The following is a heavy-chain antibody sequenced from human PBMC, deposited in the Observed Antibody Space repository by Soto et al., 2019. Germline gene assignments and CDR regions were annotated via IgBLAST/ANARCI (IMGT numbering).Heavy chain of an antibody. J-gene: IGHJ6*02. D-gene: IGHD3-10*01. CDR2: MAWSSDTI. Sequence: EVHLVESGGGLVQPGRSLRLSCAASGFRFEDYAMHWVRQAPGQGLEWVSGMAWSSDTIGYAASVKGRCTISRDNGKNSLYLQMTSLRPEDTALYYCAKDHYGSAIYGMDVWGQGTTVTVSS. CDR1: GFRFEDYA. CDR3: AKDHYGSAIYGMDV. V-gene: IGHV3-9*01.